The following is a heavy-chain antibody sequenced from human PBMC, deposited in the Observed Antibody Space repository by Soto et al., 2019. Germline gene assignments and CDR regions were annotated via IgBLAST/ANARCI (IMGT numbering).Heavy chain of an antibody. CDR1: GYTFTNYG. Sequence: QVQVVQSGGEVKKPGASVKVSCKAAGYTFTNYGITWVRQAPGQGLEWMGWISADNGDTSYAQKFQGRVTMTRDTSRSTAYMELRSLRSDDTAVYFCARRGYSSSWVMEVWGQGTTVTVSS. CDR2: ISADNGDT. V-gene: IGHV1-18*01. J-gene: IGHJ6*02. D-gene: IGHD6-13*01. CDR3: ARRGYSSSWVMEV.